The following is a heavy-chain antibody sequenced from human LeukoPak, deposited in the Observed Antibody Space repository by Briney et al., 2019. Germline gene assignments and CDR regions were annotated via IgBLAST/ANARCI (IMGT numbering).Heavy chain of an antibody. J-gene: IGHJ4*02. CDR3: ARDQLWSPFDY. CDR2: ISSDGSQK. CDR1: GFTFSSYA. Sequence: PGRSLRLSCAASGFTFSSYAMHWVRQAPGKGLEWVAIISSDGSQKFYADSVKGRFTISRDNSKNTLYLQMDSLRAEDTAVYYCARDQLWSPFDYWGQGTLVTVSS. V-gene: IGHV3-30*03. D-gene: IGHD5-18*01.